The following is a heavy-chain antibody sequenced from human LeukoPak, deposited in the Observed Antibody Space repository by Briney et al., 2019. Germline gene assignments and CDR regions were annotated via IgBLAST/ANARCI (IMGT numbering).Heavy chain of an antibody. CDR1: GFIVSNYG. CDR2: IRGSGGDT. J-gene: IGHJ6*02. CDR3: AKGYDSSGYYYGYYYYYGMDV. D-gene: IGHD3-22*01. V-gene: IGHV3-23*01. Sequence: GGSLRLSCAASGFIVSNYGMSWVRQAPGKGLEWVSVIRGSGGDTDYADSVKGRFTISRDNSKNTLYLRMNSLRAEDTAIYYCAKGYDSSGYYYGYYYYYGMDVWGQGTTVTVSS.